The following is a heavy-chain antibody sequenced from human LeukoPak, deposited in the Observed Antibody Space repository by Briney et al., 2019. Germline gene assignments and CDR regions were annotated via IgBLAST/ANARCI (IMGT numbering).Heavy chain of an antibody. CDR1: GGSVSSGSYY. D-gene: IGHD6-13*01. Sequence: SETLSLTCTVSGGSVSSGSYYWSWIRQPPGKGLEWIGEINHSGSTNYNPSLKSRVTISVDTSKNQFSLKLSSVTAADTAVYYCARRAAAFDYWGQGTLVTVSS. J-gene: IGHJ4*02. V-gene: IGHV4-39*07. CDR2: INHSGST. CDR3: ARRAAAFDY.